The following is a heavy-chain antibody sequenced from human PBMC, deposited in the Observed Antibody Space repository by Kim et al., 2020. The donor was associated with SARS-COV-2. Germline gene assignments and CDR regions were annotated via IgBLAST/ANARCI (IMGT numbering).Heavy chain of an antibody. CDR3: ARAPRGLRFPYYYYYYGMDV. V-gene: IGHV4-34*01. D-gene: IGHD5-12*01. J-gene: IGHJ6*02. CDR1: GGSFSGYY. Sequence: SETLSLTCAVYGGSFSGYYWSWIRQPPGKGLEWIGEINHSGSTNYNPSLKSRVTISVDTSKNQFSLKLSSVTAADTAVYYCARAPRGLRFPYYYYYYGMDVWGQGTTVTVSS. CDR2: INHSGST.